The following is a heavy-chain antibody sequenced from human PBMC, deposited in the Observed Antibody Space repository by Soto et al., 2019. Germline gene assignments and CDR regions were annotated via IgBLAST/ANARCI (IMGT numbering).Heavy chain of an antibody. CDR1: GFTFSSYA. J-gene: IGHJ6*02. CDR2: ISGSGGSA. CDR3: ANGIAARPYYYYGMDV. D-gene: IGHD6-6*01. V-gene: IGHV3-23*01. Sequence: GGSLRLSCAASGFTFSSYAMIWVRQAPGEGLEWVSAISGSGGSAYYADSVKGRFTISRDNSKNTLYLQMNSLRAEDTAVYYCANGIAARPYYYYGMDVWGQGTTVTVSS.